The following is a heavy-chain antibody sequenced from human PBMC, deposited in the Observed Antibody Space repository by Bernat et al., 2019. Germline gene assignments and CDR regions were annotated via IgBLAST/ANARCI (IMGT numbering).Heavy chain of an antibody. J-gene: IGHJ4*02. V-gene: IGHV3-43*02. D-gene: IGHD6-13*01. Sequence: EVQLVESGGGVVQPGGSLRLSCAASGFTFDDYAMHWVRQAPGKGLEWVSLISGDVGSTYHAHPVKPRFTISRDNSKTSLYLQMNSLRTKDPALYYCARDPPAGNDLDYWGQGTLVTVSS. CDR1: GFTFDDYA. CDR2: ISGDVGST. CDR3: ARDPPAGNDLDY.